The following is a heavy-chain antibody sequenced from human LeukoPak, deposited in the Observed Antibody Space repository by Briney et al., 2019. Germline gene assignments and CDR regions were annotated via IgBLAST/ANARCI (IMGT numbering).Heavy chain of an antibody. CDR3: ARDLDSSSLHFVHNWFDP. J-gene: IGHJ5*02. Sequence: ASVKVSCKASGYTFTSYAMNWVRQAPGQGLEWMGWINTNTGNPTYAQGFTGRFVFSLDTSVSTAYLQISSLKAEDTAVYYCARDLDSSSLHFVHNWFDPWGQGTLVTVSS. V-gene: IGHV7-4-1*02. CDR2: INTNTGNP. CDR1: GYTFTSYA. D-gene: IGHD6-13*01.